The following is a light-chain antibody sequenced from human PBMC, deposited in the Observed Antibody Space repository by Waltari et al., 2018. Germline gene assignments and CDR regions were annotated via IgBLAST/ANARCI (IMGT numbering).Light chain of an antibody. CDR2: SNN. CDR1: SSHIGSNT. J-gene: IGLJ3*02. CDR3: AAWDDSLNGWV. V-gene: IGLV1-44*01. Sequence: QSVLTQPPSASGTPGQRVTISSSGSSSHIGSNTLNCYQQLPGTAPKLLIYSNNQRPSGVPDRFSGSKSGTSASLAISGLQSEDEADYYCAAWDDSLNGWVFGGGTKLTVL.